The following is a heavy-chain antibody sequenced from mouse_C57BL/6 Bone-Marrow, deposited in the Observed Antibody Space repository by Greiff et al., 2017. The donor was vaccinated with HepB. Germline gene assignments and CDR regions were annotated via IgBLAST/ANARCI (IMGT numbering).Heavy chain of an antibody. CDR3: ARGDYGGAWFAY. CDR1: GYTFTSYW. CDR2: IYPGSGST. D-gene: IGHD2-4*01. J-gene: IGHJ3*01. V-gene: IGHV1-55*01. Sequence: QVQLQQPGAELVKPGASVKMSCKASGYTFTSYWITWVKQRPGQGLEWIGDIYPGSGSTNYNEKFKSKATLTVDTSSSTAYMQLSSLTSEDSAVYDCARGDYGGAWFAYWGQGTLVTVSA.